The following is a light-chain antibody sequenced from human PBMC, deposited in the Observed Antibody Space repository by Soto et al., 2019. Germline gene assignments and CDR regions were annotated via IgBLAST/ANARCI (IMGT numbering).Light chain of an antibody. CDR1: SSDVGFYNY. CDR2: EVS. J-gene: IGLJ1*01. CDR3: SSYAGTNNFV. Sequence: QSVLTQAPSASGSPGQSVTISCAGTSSDVGFYNYVSWYQQHPGKAPKLIISEVSQRPSGVPDRFSGSKSGNTASLTVSGLQAEDEADYYCSSYAGTNNFVFGTGTKVTVL. V-gene: IGLV2-8*01.